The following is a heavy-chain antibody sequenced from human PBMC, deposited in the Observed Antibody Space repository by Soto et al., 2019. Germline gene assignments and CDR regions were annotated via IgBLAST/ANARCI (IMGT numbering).Heavy chain of an antibody. CDR3: ARDQTWQWPNRGLDV. J-gene: IGHJ6*02. CDR1: GGSMSYSY. CDR2: IFASGTT. D-gene: IGHD6-19*01. Sequence: SETLSLTCTVSGGSMSYSYWTWIRQPAGEGLEWIGRIFASGTTTYNPSLKSRVAISIDTSKNQFSLKLSSVTAADTAVYYCARDQTWQWPNRGLDVWGPGTTVTLSS. V-gene: IGHV4-4*07.